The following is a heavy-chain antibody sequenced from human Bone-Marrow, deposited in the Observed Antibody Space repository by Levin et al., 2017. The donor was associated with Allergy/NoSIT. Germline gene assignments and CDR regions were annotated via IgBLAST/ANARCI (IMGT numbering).Heavy chain of an antibody. D-gene: IGHD1-26*01. J-gene: IGHJ2*01. CDR1: GFTFDDYA. CDR2: ISGSGSTI. CDR3: ARADSGSYYWSWYFDL. Sequence: PGGSLRLSCAASGFTFDDYAMHWVRQVPGKGLEWVSYISGSGSTIFYADSVKGRFTISRDSARNSLDLQMNSLRVEDTAVYYCARADSGSYYWSWYFDLWGRGTLVTVTS. V-gene: IGHV3-48*01.